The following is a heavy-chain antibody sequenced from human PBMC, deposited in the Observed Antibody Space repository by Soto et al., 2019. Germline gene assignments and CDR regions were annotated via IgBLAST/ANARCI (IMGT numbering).Heavy chain of an antibody. CDR2: IYYSGST. CDR3: ARENSGSSQDWFDP. V-gene: IGHV4-59*01. CDR1: GGSISSYY. D-gene: IGHD5-12*01. Sequence: SETLSLTCTVSGGSISSYYWSWIRQPPGKGLEWIGYIYYSGSTNYNPSLKSRVTISVDTSKNQFSLKLSSVTAADTAVYYCARENSGSSQDWFDPWGQGTLVTVSS. J-gene: IGHJ5*02.